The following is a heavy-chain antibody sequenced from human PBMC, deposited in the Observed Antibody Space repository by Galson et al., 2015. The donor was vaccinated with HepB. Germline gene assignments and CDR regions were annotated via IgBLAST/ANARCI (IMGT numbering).Heavy chain of an antibody. V-gene: IGHV3-23*01. Sequence: SLRLSCAASGFTFSNYAMSWVRQAPGKGLEWVSSVSISGGTTYYAGSVKGRFTISSDNYKNTLYLQMNSLSAEDTAVYYCVKSQEMTTVQPFDYWGRGTLVTVSS. D-gene: IGHD5-24*01. CDR1: GFTFSNYA. CDR3: VKSQEMTTVQPFDY. J-gene: IGHJ4*02. CDR2: VSISGGTT.